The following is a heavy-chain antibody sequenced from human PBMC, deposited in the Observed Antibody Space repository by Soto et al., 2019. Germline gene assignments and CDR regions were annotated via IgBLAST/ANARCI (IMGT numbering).Heavy chain of an antibody. CDR3: ARDRHPTTGYCSSTSCYTGLDY. Sequence: SVKVSCKASGGTFSSYAISWVRQAPGQVLECMGGIIPIFGTANYAQKFQGRVTITADESTSTAYMELSSLRSEDTAVYYCARDRHPTTGYCSSTSCYTGLDYWGQGTLVTV. V-gene: IGHV1-69*13. J-gene: IGHJ4*02. D-gene: IGHD2-2*02. CDR2: IIPIFGTA. CDR1: GGTFSSYA.